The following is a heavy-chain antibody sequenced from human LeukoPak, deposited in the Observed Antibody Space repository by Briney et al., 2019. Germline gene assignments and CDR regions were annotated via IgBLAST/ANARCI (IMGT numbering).Heavy chain of an antibody. CDR3: ARDYSGSHDY. D-gene: IGHD1-26*01. J-gene: IGHJ4*02. CDR2: VYRSGST. Sequence: PSETLSLTCTVSNYSISSGYYWGWIRQPPGKGLEWIASVYRSGSTYYNPSLKSRVTISVDTSKNQFSLKLSSVTAADTAVYYCARDYSGSHDYWGQGTLVTVSS. CDR1: NYSISSGYY. V-gene: IGHV4-38-2*02.